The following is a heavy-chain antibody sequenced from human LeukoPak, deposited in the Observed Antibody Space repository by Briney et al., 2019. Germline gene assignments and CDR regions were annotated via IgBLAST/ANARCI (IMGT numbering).Heavy chain of an antibody. J-gene: IGHJ3*02. CDR2: ISWNSGSI. CDR3: AKEKDTASPDAFDI. CDR1: GFTFDDYA. V-gene: IGHV3-9*01. D-gene: IGHD2-15*01. Sequence: GGSLRHSCAASGFTFDDYAMHWVRHAPGKGLEWVSGISWNSGSIGYADSVKGRFTISRDNAKNSLYLQMNSLRAEDTALYYCAKEKDTASPDAFDIWGQGTMVTVSS.